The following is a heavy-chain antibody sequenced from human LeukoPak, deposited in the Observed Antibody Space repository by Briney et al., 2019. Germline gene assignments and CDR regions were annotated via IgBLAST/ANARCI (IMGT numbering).Heavy chain of an antibody. D-gene: IGHD4/OR15-4a*01. CDR2: IGGSDGRT. Sequence: PGGSLRLSCAASGFTFSNYAMSWVRQAPGKGLEWVSSIGGSDGRTYYAESVQGRFTISRDNSKKMLYLQINSLRVEDTAVYFCADPPNADYWGQGTLVTVSS. J-gene: IGHJ4*02. V-gene: IGHV3-23*01. CDR3: ADPPNADY. CDR1: GFTFSNYA.